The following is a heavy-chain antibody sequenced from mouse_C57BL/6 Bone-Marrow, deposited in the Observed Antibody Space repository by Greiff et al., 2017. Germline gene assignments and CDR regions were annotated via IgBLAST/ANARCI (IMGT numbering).Heavy chain of an antibody. CDR2: ISSGSSTI. J-gene: IGHJ2*01. CDR3: ARLYYYGSRSFDY. CDR1: GFTFSDYG. Sequence: EVKLVESGGGLVKPGGSLKLSCAASGFTFSDYGMHWVRQAPEKGLEWVAYISSGSSTIYYADTVKGRFTISSDNAKNTLFLQMTSLRSEDTAMYYCARLYYYGSRSFDYWGQGTTLTVSS. V-gene: IGHV5-17*01. D-gene: IGHD1-1*01.